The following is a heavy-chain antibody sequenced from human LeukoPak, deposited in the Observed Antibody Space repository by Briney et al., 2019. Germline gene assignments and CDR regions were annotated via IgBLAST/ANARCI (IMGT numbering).Heavy chain of an antibody. V-gene: IGHV3-30*04. J-gene: IGHJ5*02. Sequence: GGSLRLSCAASGFTFSSYAMHWVRRAPGKGLEWMAVISYDGPNKNYADSVKGRFTISRDNSKNTLYLQMNSLRAEDMALYYCAKSNAPGIAVAGANWFDPWGQGTLVTVSS. D-gene: IGHD6-19*01. CDR3: AKSNAPGIAVAGANWFDP. CDR2: ISYDGPNK. CDR1: GFTFSSYA.